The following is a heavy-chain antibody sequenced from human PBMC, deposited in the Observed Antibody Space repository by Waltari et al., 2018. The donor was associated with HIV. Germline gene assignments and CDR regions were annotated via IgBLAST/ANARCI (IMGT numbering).Heavy chain of an antibody. CDR3: ARDSVPSFDYGDYYYYGMDV. Sequence: QVQLQQWGAGLLRPSETLSLICAVYGGSFSGYYWSWIRQPPGKGLEWIGEINHSGSSNYNPSLKSRVTISVDTSKNQFSLRLRSVTAADTAVYYCARDSVPSFDYGDYYYYGMDVWSQGTTVTVSS. D-gene: IGHD4-17*01. J-gene: IGHJ6*01. V-gene: IGHV4-34*01. CDR1: GGSFSGYY. CDR2: INHSGSS.